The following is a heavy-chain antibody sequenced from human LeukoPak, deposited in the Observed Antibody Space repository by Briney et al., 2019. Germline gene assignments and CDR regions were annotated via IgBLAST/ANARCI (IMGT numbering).Heavy chain of an antibody. J-gene: IGHJ3*02. D-gene: IGHD2-2*03. V-gene: IGHV3-7*01. CDR2: IKQDGSEK. CDR3: ATSFNGYCSSTSCFDAFDI. CDR1: GFTFSSYW. Sequence: GGSLRLSXAASGFTFSSYWMSWVRQAPGKGLEWVANIKQDGSEKYYVDSVKGPFTISRDNAKNSLYLQMNSLRAEDTAVYYCATSFNGYCSSTSCFDAFDIWGQGTMVTVSS.